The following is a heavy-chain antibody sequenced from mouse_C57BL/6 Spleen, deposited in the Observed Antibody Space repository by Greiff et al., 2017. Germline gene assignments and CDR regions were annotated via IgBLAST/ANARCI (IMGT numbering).Heavy chain of an antibody. V-gene: IGHV1-74*01. CDR3: AINYDYDEAFDY. CDR2: IHPSDSDT. Sequence: VQLQQPGAELVKPGASVKVSCKASGYTFTSYWMHWVKQRPGQGLEWIGRIHPSDSDTNYNQKFKGKARLTVDKSSSTAYMQLSSLTSEDSAVYYCAINYDYDEAFDYWGQGTTLTVSS. D-gene: IGHD2-4*01. J-gene: IGHJ2*01. CDR1: GYTFTSYW.